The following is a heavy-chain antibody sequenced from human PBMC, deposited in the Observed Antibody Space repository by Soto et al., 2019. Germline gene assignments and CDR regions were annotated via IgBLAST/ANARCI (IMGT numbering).Heavy chain of an antibody. D-gene: IGHD3-9*01. CDR2: INHSGST. Sequence: PSETLSLTCAVYGGSFSGYYWSWIRQPPGKGLEWIGEINHSGSTNYNPSLKSRVTISVDTSKNQFSLKLSSVTAADTAVYYCARGLNYAILTGYYMPPDAFDIWGQGTMVTVSS. CDR3: ARGLNYAILTGYYMPPDAFDI. V-gene: IGHV4-34*01. J-gene: IGHJ3*02. CDR1: GGSFSGYY.